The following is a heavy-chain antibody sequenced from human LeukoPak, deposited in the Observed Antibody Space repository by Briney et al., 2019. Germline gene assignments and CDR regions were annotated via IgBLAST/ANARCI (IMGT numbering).Heavy chain of an antibody. J-gene: IGHJ4*02. CDR3: AKDIGYGYGAGVDY. D-gene: IGHD4-17*01. Sequence: GRSLRLSCAASGFTFDDYAMHWVRQAPGKGLEWVSGISWNSGSIGYADSVKGRFTISRDNAKNSLYLQMNSLRAEDTALYYCAKDIGYGYGAGVDYWGQGTLVTVSS. CDR2: ISWNSGSI. V-gene: IGHV3-9*01. CDR1: GFTFDDYA.